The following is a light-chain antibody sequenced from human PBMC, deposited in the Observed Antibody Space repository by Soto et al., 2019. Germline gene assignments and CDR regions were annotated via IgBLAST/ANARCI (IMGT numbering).Light chain of an antibody. V-gene: IGKV1-8*01. CDR2: AAS. J-gene: IGKJ5*01. CDR3: QQYYSYPRGT. Sequence: AFRMTQSPSSLSASTGDRVTITCRASQGISSYLAWYQQKPGKAPKLLIYAASTLQSGVPSRFSGSGSGTDFTLTISCLQSEDFATYYCQQYYSYPRGTFGQGTRLEIK. CDR1: QGISSY.